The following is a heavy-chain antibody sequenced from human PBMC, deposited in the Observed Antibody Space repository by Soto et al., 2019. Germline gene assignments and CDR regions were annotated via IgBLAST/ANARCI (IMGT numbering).Heavy chain of an antibody. J-gene: IGHJ2*01. V-gene: IGHV4-4*02. CDR3: ARVRLSRWYFDL. CDR1: SGSISSSNG. Sequence: QVQLQESGPGLVKPSGTLSLTCAVSSGSISSSNGWSWVRQPPGKGLEWIGEIYHSGSTNYNPSLKNRVAISLNKSQNQVSLKLRSVTAADTAVYYCARVRLSRWYFDLWGRGTLVTVSS. D-gene: IGHD3-10*01. CDR2: IYHSGST.